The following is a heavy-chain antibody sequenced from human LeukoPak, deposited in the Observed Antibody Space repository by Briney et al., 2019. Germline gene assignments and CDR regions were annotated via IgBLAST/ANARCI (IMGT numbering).Heavy chain of an antibody. Sequence: ASVKVSCKASGYTFTGYYMHGVRQAPGQGLEWRGWINPNSGGTNYAQKFQGRVTMTRDTSISTAYMELSRLRSDDTAVYYCARDVSRSGPDAFDIWGQGTMVTVSS. CDR2: INPNSGGT. J-gene: IGHJ3*02. D-gene: IGHD2-15*01. V-gene: IGHV1-2*02. CDR3: ARDVSRSGPDAFDI. CDR1: GYTFTGYY.